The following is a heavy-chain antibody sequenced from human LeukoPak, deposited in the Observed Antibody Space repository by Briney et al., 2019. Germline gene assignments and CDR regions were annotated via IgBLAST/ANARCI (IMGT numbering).Heavy chain of an antibody. J-gene: IGHJ4*02. CDR2: ISGSGGNT. CDR3: ARELGYYFDY. Sequence: GGSLRLSCAASGFTFSSSAMTWVRQAPGKGLEWVSTISGSGGNTYYADSVKGRFTISRDNAKNSVYLQMNSLRAEDTAVYYCARELGYYFDYWAREPWTPSHQ. D-gene: IGHD7-27*01. V-gene: IGHV3-23*01. CDR1: GFTFSSSA.